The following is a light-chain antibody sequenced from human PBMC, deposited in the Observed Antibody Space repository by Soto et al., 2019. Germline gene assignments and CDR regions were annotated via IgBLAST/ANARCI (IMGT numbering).Light chain of an antibody. CDR2: KVS. Sequence: DIQMTQSPSTLSASVGDRVIITCRASQSISGWLAWYQQKPGKAPKLLIHKVSILETGVPSRFSGSESGTEFTLTITSLQPDDFASYSCQQYQTYPWTFGQETKVEVK. CDR1: QSISGW. CDR3: QQYQTYPWT. V-gene: IGKV1-5*03. J-gene: IGKJ1*01.